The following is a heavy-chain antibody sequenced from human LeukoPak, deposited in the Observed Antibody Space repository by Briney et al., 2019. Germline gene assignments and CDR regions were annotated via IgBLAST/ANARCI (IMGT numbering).Heavy chain of an antibody. J-gene: IGHJ6*04. D-gene: IGHD3-10*01. CDR1: GFTFSSYT. CDR2: ITSSSYI. CDR3: ARDWSGYGSGSYYNPISMDV. Sequence: GGSLRLSCAASGFTFSSYTMSWVRQAPGKGLEWVSSITSSSYIYYADSVKGRFTISRDNAKSSLYLQMNSLRAEDKAVYYCARDWSGYGSGSYYNPISMDVWGKGTTVTVSS. V-gene: IGHV3-21*01.